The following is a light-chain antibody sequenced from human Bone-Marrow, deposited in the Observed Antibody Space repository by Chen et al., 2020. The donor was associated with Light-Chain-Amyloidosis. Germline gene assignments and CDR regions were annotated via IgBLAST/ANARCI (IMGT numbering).Light chain of an antibody. CDR1: SSDVGGDNH. Sequence: QSALTQPASVSGSPGQSITISCTGTSSDVGGDNHVSWYQQHPDKAPKLMIYEVTNRPSCVPDRFSGSEWDTAASRTSGGLQPEDEADYFCSSYAVTNTHVFGSGTRVTVL. V-gene: IGLV2-14*01. CDR2: EVT. CDR3: SSYAVTNTHV. J-gene: IGLJ1*01.